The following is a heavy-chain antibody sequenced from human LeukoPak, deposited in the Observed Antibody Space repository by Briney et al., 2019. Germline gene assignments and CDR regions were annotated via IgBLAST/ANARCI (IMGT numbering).Heavy chain of an antibody. D-gene: IGHD2-21*01. Sequence: GGSLRLSCAASGFTFSSYSMNWVHQAPGKGLEWVSSISSSSSYIYYADSVKGRFTISRDNAKNSLYLQMNSLRAEDAAVYYCARVRWQQVIAGLDYWGQGSLVTVSS. V-gene: IGHV3-21*04. CDR2: ISSSSSYI. CDR3: ARVRWQQVIAGLDY. CDR1: GFTFSSYS. J-gene: IGHJ4*02.